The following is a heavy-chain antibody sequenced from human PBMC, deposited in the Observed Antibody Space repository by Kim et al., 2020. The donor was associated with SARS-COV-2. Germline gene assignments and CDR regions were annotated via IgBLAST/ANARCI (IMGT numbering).Heavy chain of an antibody. J-gene: IGHJ1*01. CDR3: ARYCGSSGSELHH. Sequence: GGSLRLSCAASGFTFSAYAMSWVRQAPGKGLEWVSSISGSDDTTYYADSVKGRFIISRDTSNNALHPQMKSLRAETTDVYYCARYCGSSGSELHHWGQGTLVTVSS. D-gene: IGHD3-22*01. CDR2: ISGSDDTT. CDR1: GFTFSAYA. V-gene: IGHV3-23*01.